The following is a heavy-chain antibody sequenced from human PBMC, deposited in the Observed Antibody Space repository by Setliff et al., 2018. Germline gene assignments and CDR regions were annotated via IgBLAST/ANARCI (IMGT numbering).Heavy chain of an antibody. V-gene: IGHV3-23*01. CDR3: AKPGVRPAWFGDHWRTFPSGAFDI. D-gene: IGHD3-10*01. CDR1: GFTFSSYA. J-gene: IGHJ3*02. CDR2: ISGSGGST. Sequence: PGGSLRLSCAASGFTFSSYAMSWVRQAPGKGLEWVSAISGSGGSTYYADSVKGRFTISRDNSKNTLYLQMNSLRAEDTAVYYCAKPGVRPAWFGDHWRTFPSGAFDIWGQGTMVTVSS.